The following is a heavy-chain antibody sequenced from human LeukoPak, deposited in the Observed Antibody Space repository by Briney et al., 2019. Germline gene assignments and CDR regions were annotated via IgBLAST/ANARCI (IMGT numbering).Heavy chain of an antibody. CDR3: ARVKLRFLEWPSSFDY. Sequence: ASVKVSCKASGYTFTGYYMHWVRQAPGQGLEWMGWINPNSGGTNYAQKFQGRVTMTRDTSISTAYMELSRLRSDDTAVYYCARVKLRFLEWPSSFDYWGQGTLVTVSS. CDR1: GYTFTGYY. CDR2: INPNSGGT. D-gene: IGHD3-3*01. V-gene: IGHV1-2*02. J-gene: IGHJ4*02.